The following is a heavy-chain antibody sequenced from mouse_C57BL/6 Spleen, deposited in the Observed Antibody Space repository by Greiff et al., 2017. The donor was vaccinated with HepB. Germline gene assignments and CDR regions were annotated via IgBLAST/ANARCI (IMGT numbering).Heavy chain of an antibody. CDR3: ARSTWLLPGFAY. D-gene: IGHD2-3*01. J-gene: IGHJ3*01. CDR2: INPGSGGT. Sequence: QVQLQQSGAELVRPGTSVKVSCKASGYAFPNYLIEWVKQRPGQGLEWIGVINPGSGGTNYNEKFKGKATLTADKSSSTAYMQLSSLTSEDSAVYFCARSTWLLPGFAYWGQGTLVTVPA. V-gene: IGHV1-54*01. CDR1: GYAFPNYL.